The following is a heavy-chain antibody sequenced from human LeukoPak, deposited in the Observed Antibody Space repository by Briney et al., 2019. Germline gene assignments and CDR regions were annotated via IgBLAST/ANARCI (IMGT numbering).Heavy chain of an antibody. CDR1: EATFTTYT. CDR2: IIPILGIA. Sequence: SVKASSKPSEATFTTYTISGLRQAPGQGLEWMGRIIPILGIANYAQKFQGRVTITADKSTSTAYMELSSLRSEDTAVYYCARFVEMATKNFDYWGQGTLVTVSS. D-gene: IGHD5-24*01. J-gene: IGHJ4*02. CDR3: ARFVEMATKNFDY. V-gene: IGHV1-69*02.